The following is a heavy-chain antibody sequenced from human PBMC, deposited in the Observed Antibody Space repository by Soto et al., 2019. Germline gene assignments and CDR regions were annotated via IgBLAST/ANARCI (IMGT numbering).Heavy chain of an antibody. CDR3: ATDDDTVTNAFDI. D-gene: IGHD4-17*01. CDR1: GYTFTSYG. Sequence: ASVKVSCKASGYTFTSYGISWVRQAPGQGLEWMGWISAYNGNTNYAQKLQGRVTMTTDTSTSTAYIELRSLRPDDTAVYYWATDDDTVTNAFDICRQQKMVTVSS. V-gene: IGHV1-18*01. J-gene: IGHJ3*02. CDR2: ISAYNGNT.